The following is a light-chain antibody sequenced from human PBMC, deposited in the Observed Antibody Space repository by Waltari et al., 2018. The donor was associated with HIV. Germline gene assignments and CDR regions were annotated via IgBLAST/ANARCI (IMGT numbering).Light chain of an antibody. CDR1: SSNIGAGSV. V-gene: IGLV1-40*01. CDR3: QSYDSSLSAWV. J-gene: IGLJ3*02. Sequence: QSVLTQPPSVSGAPGQRVTISCTGSSSNIGAGSVHWYQQFPGTAPKLLIYGNTDRRAGVPDRFSGSKSGTSASLAITWLQAEDEADYYCQSYDSSLSAWVFGGGTKLTVL. CDR2: GNT.